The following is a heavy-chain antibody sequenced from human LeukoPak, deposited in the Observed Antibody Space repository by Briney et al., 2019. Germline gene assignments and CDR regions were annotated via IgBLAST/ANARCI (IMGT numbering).Heavy chain of an antibody. CDR2: IYSGGST. J-gene: IGHJ3*01. V-gene: IGHV3-66*01. Sequence: PGGSLRLSCAASGLTVSNNYMNWVRQAPGKGLEWVPVIYSGGSTHYADSVKGRFTISRDNSKNTLYLQMNSLRVEDTAVYYCVRATDWGQGTMVTVSS. CDR3: VRATD. CDR1: GLTVSNNY.